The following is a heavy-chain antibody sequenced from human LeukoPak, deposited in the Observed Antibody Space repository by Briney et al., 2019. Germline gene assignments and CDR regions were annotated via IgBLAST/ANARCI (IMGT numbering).Heavy chain of an antibody. CDR1: GFTFSSYS. Sequence: PGGSLRPSCAASGFTFSSYSMNWVRQAPGKGLEWVSSISSSSSYIYYADSVKGRFTISRDNAKNPLYLQMNSLRAEDTAVYYCARNYDSSGYYPNWFDPWGQGTLVTVSS. J-gene: IGHJ5*02. V-gene: IGHV3-21*01. CDR2: ISSSSSYI. CDR3: ARNYDSSGYYPNWFDP. D-gene: IGHD3-22*01.